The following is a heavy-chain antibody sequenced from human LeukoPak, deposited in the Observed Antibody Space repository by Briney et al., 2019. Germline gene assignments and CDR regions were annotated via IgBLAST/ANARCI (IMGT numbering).Heavy chain of an antibody. J-gene: IGHJ4*02. D-gene: IGHD5/OR15-5a*01. CDR2: IGSDGSKK. CDR3: ARQMTSTRLFDS. CDR1: GFMFSDHA. V-gene: IGHV3-30*04. Sequence: GRSLRLSCVASGFMFSDHAFHWVRQSPDKGLEWVALIGSDGSKKYYADSMQGRFTVSRENSKNTLFLQMNTLRADDTAVYFCARQMTSTRLFDSWGQGTLVTVSS.